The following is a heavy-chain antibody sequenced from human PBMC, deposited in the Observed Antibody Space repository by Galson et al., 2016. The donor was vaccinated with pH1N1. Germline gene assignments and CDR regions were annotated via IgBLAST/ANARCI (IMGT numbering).Heavy chain of an antibody. CDR1: GFTFSSYW. Sequence: SLRLSCATSGFTFSSYWMSWVRQAPGKGLEWVANIRQDGSEKHYVDSVKGRFTISRDNAKKSLYLQMNSLRAEDTAVYYCAMVPRGEFLYYMDVWGKGTTVTVSS. D-gene: IGHD3-16*01. CDR2: IRQDGSEK. V-gene: IGHV3-7*01. CDR3: AMVPRGEFLYYMDV. J-gene: IGHJ6*03.